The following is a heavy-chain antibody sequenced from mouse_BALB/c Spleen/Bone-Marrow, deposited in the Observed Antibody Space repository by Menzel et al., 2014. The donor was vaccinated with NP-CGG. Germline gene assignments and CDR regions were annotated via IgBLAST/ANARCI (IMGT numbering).Heavy chain of an antibody. V-gene: IGHV3-6*02. CDR1: CYSITSGYY. CDR2: ISYDGSN. Sequence: EVKLVESGPGLLKPSQSLSLTCSVTCYSITSGYYWNWIRQFPGNKLEWMGYISYDGSNNYNPSLKNRISITRDTSKNQFFLKLNSVTTEDTATYYCARDRYFDYWGQGTTLTVSS. J-gene: IGHJ2*01. CDR3: ARDRYFDY.